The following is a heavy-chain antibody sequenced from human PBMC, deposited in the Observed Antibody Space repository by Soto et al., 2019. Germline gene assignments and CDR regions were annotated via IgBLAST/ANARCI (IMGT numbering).Heavy chain of an antibody. CDR2: ISGSGGST. CDR1: GFTFSSYA. V-gene: IGHV3-23*01. D-gene: IGHD3-9*01. J-gene: IGHJ6*02. CDR3: AKVRTGYYGMDV. Sequence: GGSLRLSCAASGFTFSSYAMSWVRQAPGKGLEWVSAISGSGGSTYYADSVKGRFTISRDNSNNTLYLQMNSLRAEDTAVYYCAKVRTGYYGMDVWGQGTAVTVSS.